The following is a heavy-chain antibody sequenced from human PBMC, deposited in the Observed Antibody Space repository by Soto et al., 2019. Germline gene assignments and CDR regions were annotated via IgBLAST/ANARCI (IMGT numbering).Heavy chain of an antibody. CDR3: ARDRPYDSSGYGFDY. V-gene: IGHV4-30-4*01. D-gene: IGHD3-22*01. CDR2: IYYSGST. Sequence: QVQLQESGPGLVKPSQTLSLTCTVSGGSISSGDYYWSWIRQPPGKGLEWIGYIYYSGSTYYNPSLKSRGTISVDTSKNQFSLKLSSVTAADTAVYYCARDRPYDSSGYGFDYWGQGTLVTVSS. J-gene: IGHJ4*02. CDR1: GGSISSGDYY.